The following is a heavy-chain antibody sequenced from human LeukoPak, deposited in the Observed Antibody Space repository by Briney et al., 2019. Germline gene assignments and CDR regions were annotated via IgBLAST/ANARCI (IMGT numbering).Heavy chain of an antibody. D-gene: IGHD6-13*01. J-gene: IGHJ2*01. CDR2: TYYRSKWFN. Sequence: SQTLSLTCAISGYSVSSNSVPWNGIWQSPARGLVGLGSTYYRSKWFNDYAISVNSLITITTDTSNNQYTLQLHPMAPVGAAVSSCSSDRGIAAAGYFGLWGRGTLATVSS. CDR3: SSDRGIAAAGYFGL. CDR1: GYSVSSNSVP. V-gene: IGHV6-1*01.